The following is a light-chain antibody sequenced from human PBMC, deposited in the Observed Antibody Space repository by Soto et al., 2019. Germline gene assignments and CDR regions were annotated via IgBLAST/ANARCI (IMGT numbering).Light chain of an antibody. V-gene: IGKV1D-12*01. CDR3: KQANSFPIT. J-gene: IGKJ5*01. CDR1: QGISRW. CDR2: AAS. Sequence: DIQMTQSPSSVSASVGDRVTITCRASQGISRWLAWYQQKPGKAPKLLVYAASSVQSGVPSRFSGSESGTDFTLTISSLQPDDFATYYCKQANSFPITFGQGTRLEIK.